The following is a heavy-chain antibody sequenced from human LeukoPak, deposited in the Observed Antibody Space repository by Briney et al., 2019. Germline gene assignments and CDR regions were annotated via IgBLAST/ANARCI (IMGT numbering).Heavy chain of an antibody. Sequence: ASVKVSCKASGYTFTSYAMHWVRQAPGQRLEWMGGINAGNGNTKYSQKFQGRVTITRDTSASTAYMELSSLRSEDTAVYYCARGSAITGTTGYDYWGQGTLVTVSS. J-gene: IGHJ4*02. D-gene: IGHD1-20*01. CDR3: ARGSAITGTTGYDY. CDR2: INAGNGNT. CDR1: GYTFTSYA. V-gene: IGHV1-3*01.